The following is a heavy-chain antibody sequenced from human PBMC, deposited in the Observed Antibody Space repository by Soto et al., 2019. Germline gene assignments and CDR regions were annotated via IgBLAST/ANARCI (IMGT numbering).Heavy chain of an antibody. V-gene: IGHV1-18*04. CDR2: ISAYGTTT. D-gene: IGHD6-13*01. CDR1: GYPFTTYG. J-gene: IGHJ4*02. Sequence: QVQLVQSGTEVKKPGASVQVSCKASGYPFTTYGFSWVRQAPGQGLEWMGWISAYGTTTDYAQSLQGRITLTTDTSTSTTYMELRSLRVDDTGVYYCTRDPGIAAPGRGLGDYWGQGTLVTVSS. CDR3: TRDPGIAAPGRGLGDY.